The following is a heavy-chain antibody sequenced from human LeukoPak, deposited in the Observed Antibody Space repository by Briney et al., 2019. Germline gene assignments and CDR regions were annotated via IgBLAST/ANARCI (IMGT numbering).Heavy chain of an antibody. V-gene: IGHV4-4*02. CDR3: ARNAYYDVLTGPTPDY. D-gene: IGHD3-9*01. CDR1: GGSISSSNW. Sequence: SETLSLTCAVSGGSISSSNWWSWVRQPPGKGLEWIGEIYHSGSTNYNPSLKSRVTISVDKSKNQFSLKLSSVTAADTAVYYCARNAYYDVLTGPTPDYWGQGTLVTVSS. J-gene: IGHJ4*02. CDR2: IYHSGST.